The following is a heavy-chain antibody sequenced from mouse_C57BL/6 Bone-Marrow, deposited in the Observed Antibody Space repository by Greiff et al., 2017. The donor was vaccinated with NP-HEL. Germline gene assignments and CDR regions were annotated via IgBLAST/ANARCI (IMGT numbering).Heavy chain of an antibody. J-gene: IGHJ4*01. V-gene: IGHV1-55*01. Sequence: QVHVKQPGAELVKPGASVKMSCKASGYTFTSYWITWVKQRPGQGLEWIGDIYPGSGSTNYNEKFKSKATLTVDTSSSTAYMQLSSLTSEDSAVYYCARKRDYDDGYYYYAMDYWGQGTSVTVSS. CDR2: IYPGSGST. CDR1: GYTFTSYW. CDR3: ARKRDYDDGYYYYAMDY. D-gene: IGHD2-3*01.